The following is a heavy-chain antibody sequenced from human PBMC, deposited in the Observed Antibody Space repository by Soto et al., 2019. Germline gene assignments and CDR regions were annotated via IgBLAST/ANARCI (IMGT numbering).Heavy chain of an antibody. J-gene: IGHJ3*01. CDR3: ARSHTGDCASRDFEL. Sequence: LVESGGGLVPPGKSLTLSCAASHFTFGNFWMNWVRLAPGKGLEWVANVKRDDSERDYVDSVKGRFTVSRDNAKNTWYPQMRILRAEDTASYDCARSHTGDCASRDFELWGHGTMVTVSS. CDR1: HFTFGNFW. V-gene: IGHV3-7*03. CDR2: VKRDDSER. D-gene: IGHD2-21*02.